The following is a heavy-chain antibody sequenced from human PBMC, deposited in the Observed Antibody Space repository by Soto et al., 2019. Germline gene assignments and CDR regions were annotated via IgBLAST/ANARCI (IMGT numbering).Heavy chain of an antibody. Sequence: PSETLSLTCTVSGGSSSSSRCHWGWIRQPPGKGLEWIASIKYSGTTFYNPSLKSRVTLSVDTSKNQFALKLSSVTAAETAVYHCARHGITGSYYAAFDIWGQGTMVTVSS. J-gene: IGHJ3*02. CDR2: IKYSGTT. CDR1: GGSSSSSRCH. D-gene: IGHD1-26*01. CDR3: ARHGITGSYYAAFDI. V-gene: IGHV4-39*01.